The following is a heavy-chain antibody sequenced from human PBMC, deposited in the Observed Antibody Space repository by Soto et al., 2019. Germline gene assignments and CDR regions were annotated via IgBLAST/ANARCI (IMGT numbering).Heavy chain of an antibody. CDR3: AKDRRHNYYDSSGPIFDY. V-gene: IGHV3-43D*04. D-gene: IGHD3-22*01. J-gene: IGHJ4*02. Sequence: GGSLRLSCAASGFTFDDYAMHWVRQAPGKGLEWVSLISWDGGSTYYADSVKGRFTISRDNSKNSLYLQMNSLRAEDTALYYCAKDRRHNYYDSSGPIFDYWGQGTLVTVSS. CDR1: GFTFDDYA. CDR2: ISWDGGST.